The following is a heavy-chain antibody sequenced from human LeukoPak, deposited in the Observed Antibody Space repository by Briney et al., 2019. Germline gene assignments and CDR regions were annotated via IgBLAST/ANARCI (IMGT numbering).Heavy chain of an antibody. J-gene: IGHJ6*02. CDR3: VKDVSTGGATRGYYYGMDV. V-gene: IGHV3-9*01. CDR2: ISWNSGSL. D-gene: IGHD5/OR15-5a*01. Sequence: GGSLRLSCAASGFPFDDHGMHWVRQVPGKGPEWISGISWNSGSLDYADSVKGRFTISRDNAKSSLHLQMRSLRAEDTALYYCVKDVSTGGATRGYYYGMDVWGQGTTVTVSS. CDR1: GFPFDDHG.